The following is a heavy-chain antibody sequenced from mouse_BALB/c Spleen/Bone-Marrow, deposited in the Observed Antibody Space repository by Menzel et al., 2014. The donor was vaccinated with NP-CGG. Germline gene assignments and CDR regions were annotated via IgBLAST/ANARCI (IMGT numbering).Heavy chain of an antibody. Sequence: LQQPGSELVRPGASVKLSSKASGYTFTSYWMHWVKQRPGQGLEWIGNIYPGSAGTNYDEKFKSKATLTVDTSSSTAYMQLSSLTSEDSAVYYCTRGGRPPFAYWGQGTLVTVSA. D-gene: IGHD2-12*01. CDR1: GYTFTSYW. CDR3: TRGGRPPFAY. CDR2: IYPGSAGT. V-gene: IGHV1S22*01. J-gene: IGHJ3*01.